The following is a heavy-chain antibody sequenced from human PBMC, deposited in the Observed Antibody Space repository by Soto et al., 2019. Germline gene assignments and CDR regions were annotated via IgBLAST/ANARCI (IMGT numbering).Heavy chain of an antibody. CDR1: GFTFSSSG. CDR3: AKEGCSSTSCVAFLDV. V-gene: IGHV3-30*18. D-gene: IGHD2-2*01. CDR2: ISYDGSKK. Sequence: GCALRLSCAASGFTFSSSGMHWVRQAPGKGLEWVAVISYDGSKKYYADSVKGRFTISRDNSKDTVYLQMNSLRAEDTAVYYCAKEGCSSTSCVAFLDVWGRGTTVTGSS. J-gene: IGHJ6*02.